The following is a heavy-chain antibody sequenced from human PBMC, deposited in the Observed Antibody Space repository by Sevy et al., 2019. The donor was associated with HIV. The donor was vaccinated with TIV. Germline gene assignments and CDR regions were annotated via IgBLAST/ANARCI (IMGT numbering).Heavy chain of an antibody. V-gene: IGHV3-48*02. CDR3: ARLRITMVRGVIKGRTFDY. J-gene: IGHJ4*02. D-gene: IGHD3-10*01. CDR1: GFTFSSYS. CDR2: ISSSSSTI. Sequence: GGSLRLSCAASGFTFSSYSMNWVRQAPGKGLEWVSYISSSSSTIYYADSVKGRFTISRDNAKNSLYLQMNSLRDEDTAGYYCARLRITMVRGVIKGRTFDYWGQGTLVTVSS.